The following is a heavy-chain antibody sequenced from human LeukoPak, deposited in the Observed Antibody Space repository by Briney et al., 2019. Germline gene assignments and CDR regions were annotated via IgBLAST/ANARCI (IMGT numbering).Heavy chain of an antibody. CDR3: AKDIELFMS. J-gene: IGHJ5*02. CDR1: GFTFRDFA. V-gene: IGHV3-23*01. Sequence: GGSLRLSCAASGFTFRDFAMSWVRQAPGKGLEWVSGLSHGGTRTFYAASVKGRFTISRDDSNSTLFLQMDNLRVEDTATYYCAKDIELFMSWGQGTLVIVSS. D-gene: IGHD1-26*01. CDR2: LSHGGTRT.